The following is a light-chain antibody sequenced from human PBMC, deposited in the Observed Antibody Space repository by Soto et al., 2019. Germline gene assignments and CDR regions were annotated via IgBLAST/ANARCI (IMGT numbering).Light chain of an antibody. Sequence: DIQMTQSPSSLSASVEDRAIITCRASHSISNHLDWYQQKPGKAPKLLIFAASSWQTGVPSSFSGSVSGPDFTLTISSLQPEDFATYYCQQSYSSPPTFGQGTKVDIK. CDR1: HSISNH. V-gene: IGKV1-39*01. J-gene: IGKJ1*01. CDR3: QQSYSSPPT. CDR2: AAS.